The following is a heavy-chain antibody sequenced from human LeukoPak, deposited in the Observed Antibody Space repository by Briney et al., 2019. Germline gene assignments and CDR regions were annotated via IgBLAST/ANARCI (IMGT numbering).Heavy chain of an antibody. V-gene: IGHV4-30-4*08. D-gene: IGHD3-10*01. CDR2: IYYSGST. CDR1: GGSISSGDYY. CDR3: ARAYYYGSGSYYNVYGD. J-gene: IGHJ4*02. Sequence: PSQTRSLTCTVSGGSISSGDYYWSWIRQPPGKGLEWIGYIYYSGSTYYNPSLKSRVTISVDTSKNQFSLKLSSVTAADTAVYYCARAYYYGSGSYYNVYGDWGQGTLVTVSS.